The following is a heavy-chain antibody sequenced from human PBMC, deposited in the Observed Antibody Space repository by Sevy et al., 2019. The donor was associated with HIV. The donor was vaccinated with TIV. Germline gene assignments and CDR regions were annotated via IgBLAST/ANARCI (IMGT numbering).Heavy chain of an antibody. D-gene: IGHD3-22*01. CDR3: ARVRDYYDSSGYYVHYFDY. Sequence: SETLSLTCTVSGGSISSGSYYWSWIRQPAGKGLEWIGRIYTSGSTNYNPSLKSRVTMSVDTSKNQFSLKLGSLTAADTAVYYCARVRDYYDSSGYYVHYFDYWGQGTLVTVSS. CDR1: GGSISSGSYY. J-gene: IGHJ4*02. V-gene: IGHV4-61*02. CDR2: IYTSGST.